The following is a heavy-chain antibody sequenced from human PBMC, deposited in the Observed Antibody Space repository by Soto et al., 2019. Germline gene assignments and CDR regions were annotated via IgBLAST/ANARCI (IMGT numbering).Heavy chain of an antibody. CDR2: IWDDGSNK. Sequence: QVQRVESGGGVVQPGRSLRLSCAASGLTFSSYGMHWVRKAPGKGLEWVAVIWDDGSNKYYADSVKGRFTISRDNSKNTLSLQLSSRRAEDTAVYSCVARYHACDIWGQGTMVTVSS. CDR3: VARYHACDI. J-gene: IGHJ3*02. V-gene: IGHV3-33*01. D-gene: IGHD3-9*01. CDR1: GLTFSSYG.